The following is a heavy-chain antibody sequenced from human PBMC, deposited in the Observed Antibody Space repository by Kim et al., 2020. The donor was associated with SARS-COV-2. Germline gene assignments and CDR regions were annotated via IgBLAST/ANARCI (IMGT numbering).Heavy chain of an antibody. CDR2: ISYDGSNK. CDR1: GFTFSSYG. D-gene: IGHD3-10*01. J-gene: IGHJ4*02. Sequence: GGSLRLSCAASGFTFSSYGMHWVRQAPGKGLEWVAVISYDGSNKYYAESVKGRFTISRDNSKNTLYLQMNSLRAEDTAVYYCARDHGVTMVRGEFDYWGKGTLVTVSS. CDR3: ARDHGVTMVRGEFDY. V-gene: IGHV3-33*05.